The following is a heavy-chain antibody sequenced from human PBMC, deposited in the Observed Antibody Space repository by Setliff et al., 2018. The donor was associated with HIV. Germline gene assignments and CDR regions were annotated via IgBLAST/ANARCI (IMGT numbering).Heavy chain of an antibody. Sequence: SGPTLVNPGATLTLTCAFSGFSLATDGVSLGWIRQPPGAGPEWLALIYWDGDTRYNPSLKGRLTVTKATSNNHVFLMMAHMYPADTATYFCAHVNSFRSVYFDSWGEGMLVTVSS. J-gene: IGHJ4*01. V-gene: IGHV2-5*02. CDR2: IYWDGDT. D-gene: IGHD3-10*01. CDR3: AHVNSFRSVYFDS. CDR1: GFSLATDGVS.